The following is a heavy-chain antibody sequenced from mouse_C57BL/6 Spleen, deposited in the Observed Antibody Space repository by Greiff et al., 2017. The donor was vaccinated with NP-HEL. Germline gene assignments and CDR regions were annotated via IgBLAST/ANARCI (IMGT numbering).Heavy chain of an antibody. CDR3: TRGATTSY. J-gene: IGHJ3*01. CDR2: IDPEDGDP. D-gene: IGHD3-1*01. Sequence: VQLQQSGAELVRPGASVKLSCTASGFNIKDYYMHWVKQRPEQGLEWIGRIDPEDGDPAYAPKFQGKATLTADTSSNTAYLQLSSLTSEDTAVYYCTRGATTSYWGQGTLVTVSA. CDR1: GFNIKDYY. V-gene: IGHV14-1*01.